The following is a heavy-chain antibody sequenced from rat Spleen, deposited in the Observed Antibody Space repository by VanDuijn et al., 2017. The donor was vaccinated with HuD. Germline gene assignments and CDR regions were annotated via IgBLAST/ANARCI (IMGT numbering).Heavy chain of an antibody. Sequence: EVQLVESGGGLVQPGRSLKLSCAASGFIFSDFHLAWVRQAPTKGLEWVASINYDGSSIYYRDSVKGRFTVSRDNAKSSLYLQMDSLRSEDTATYYCARLRALYGYNYYFDYWGQGVMVTVSS. CDR3: ARLRALYGYNYYFDY. V-gene: IGHV5-20*01. CDR1: GFIFSDFH. D-gene: IGHD1-9*01. J-gene: IGHJ2*01. CDR2: INYDGSSI.